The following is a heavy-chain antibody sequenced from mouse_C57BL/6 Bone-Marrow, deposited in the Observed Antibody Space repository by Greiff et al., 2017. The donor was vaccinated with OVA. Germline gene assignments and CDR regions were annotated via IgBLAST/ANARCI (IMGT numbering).Heavy chain of an antibody. D-gene: IGHD1-1*01. Sequence: EVMLVESGGDLVKPGGSLKLSCGASGFTFSSYGMSWVRQTPDKRLEWVATISSGGSYTYYPDSVKGRFTISRDNAKNTLYLQMSSLKAEDTAMYYCARHEGYYYGSSYDWYFDVWGTGTTVTVSS. CDR1: GFTFSSYG. CDR3: ARHEGYYYGSSYDWYFDV. J-gene: IGHJ1*03. V-gene: IGHV5-6*01. CDR2: ISSGGSYT.